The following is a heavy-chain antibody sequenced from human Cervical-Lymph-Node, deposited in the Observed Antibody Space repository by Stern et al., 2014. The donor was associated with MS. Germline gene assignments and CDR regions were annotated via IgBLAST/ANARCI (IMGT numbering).Heavy chain of an antibody. D-gene: IGHD1-1*01. Sequence: EVQLVESGGGVIQPGGSLRLSCTASGFTVSRDYMTWVRQAPGTGLGWFSVITNVGSTFYTDSVKGRFTISRDDSKNTVYLHMTSLRAEDTAMYYCARDTSSPERSDWWGQGTLVTVSS. V-gene: IGHV3-53*01. J-gene: IGHJ4*02. CDR1: GFTVSRDY. CDR2: ITNVGST. CDR3: ARDTSSPERSDW.